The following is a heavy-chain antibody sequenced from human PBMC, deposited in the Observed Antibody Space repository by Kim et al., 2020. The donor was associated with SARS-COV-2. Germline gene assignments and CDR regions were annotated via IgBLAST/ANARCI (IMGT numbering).Heavy chain of an antibody. CDR1: GGSFSGYY. CDR2: INHSGST. V-gene: IGHV4-34*01. CDR3: ARGVGNIVVVIASTGRRIDY. J-gene: IGHJ4*02. Sequence: SETLSLTCAVYGGSFSGYYWSWIRQPPGKGLEWIGEINHSGSTNYNPSLKSRVTISVDTSKNQFSLKLSYVTAADTAVYYCARGVGNIVVVIASTGRRIDYWGQGTLVTVSS. D-gene: IGHD2-15*01.